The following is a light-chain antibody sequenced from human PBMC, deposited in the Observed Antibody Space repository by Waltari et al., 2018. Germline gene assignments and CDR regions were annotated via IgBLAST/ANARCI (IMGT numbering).Light chain of an antibody. CDR3: QQRLSWPPIT. V-gene: IGKV3-11*01. J-gene: IGKJ5*01. CDR1: QGVSSY. CDR2: DAS. Sequence: EIILTQSPATLSLSPGERATLSCRASQGVSSYLAWYQQKPVQAPRLLIYDASNRATGIPARFSGSGSGTDFTLTISSLEPEDFAVYYCQQRLSWPPITFGQGTRLEIK.